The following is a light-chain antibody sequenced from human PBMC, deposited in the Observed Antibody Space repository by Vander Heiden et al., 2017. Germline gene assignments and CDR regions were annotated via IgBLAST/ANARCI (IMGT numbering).Light chain of an antibody. J-gene: IGKJ4*01. CDR1: QYIADF. V-gene: IGKV1-5*03. CDR2: KAS. CDR3: QQNNAYPLT. Sequence: THMTQAPSTLSASVGDTVTITCRASQYIADFLAWYQQKPGKAPKLLIYKASNLQSGVPSRFSGSGSGTEFTLPISSLQPDDFATYSCQQNNAYPLTFGGGTNVEI.